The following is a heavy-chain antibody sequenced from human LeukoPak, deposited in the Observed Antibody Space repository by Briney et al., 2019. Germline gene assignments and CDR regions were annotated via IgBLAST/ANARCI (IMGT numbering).Heavy chain of an antibody. CDR1: GGSISSYY. D-gene: IGHD5-18*01. CDR3: ARYKGVDTATVTGLAN. Sequence: SETLSLTCTVSGGSISSYYWSWVRQPPGKGLEWIGYIYYSGSTNYNPSLKSRVTISVDTSKNRFSLKLSSVTAADTAVYYCARYKGVDTATVTGLANWGPGTLVTVSS. J-gene: IGHJ4*02. V-gene: IGHV4-59*01. CDR2: IYYSGST.